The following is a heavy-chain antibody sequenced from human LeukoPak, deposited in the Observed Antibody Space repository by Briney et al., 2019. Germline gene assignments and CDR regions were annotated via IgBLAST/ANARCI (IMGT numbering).Heavy chain of an antibody. Sequence: GGSLRLSCAASGFTFSRYEMNWVRQAPGKGLEWVSSISRSSTYIYYADSVKGRFTISRDNAKNSLYLQMNSLRAEDTAVYYCASATVGWYSDYWGQGTLVTVSS. D-gene: IGHD6-19*01. J-gene: IGHJ4*02. CDR3: ASATVGWYSDY. CDR2: ISRSSTYI. V-gene: IGHV3-21*01. CDR1: GFTFSRYE.